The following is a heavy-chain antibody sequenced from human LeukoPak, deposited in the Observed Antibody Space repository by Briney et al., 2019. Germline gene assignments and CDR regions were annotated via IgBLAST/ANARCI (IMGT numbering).Heavy chain of an antibody. CDR1: GFTFIDHY. Sequence: GGSLRLSCAASGFTFIDHYMDWVRQAPGKGLEWVGRSRNKANSYTTEYAASVKGRFTISRDESKNSLYLQMNSLKTEDTAVYYCGRVKSTAVVPLDYWGQGTLVTVSS. D-gene: IGHD4-23*01. J-gene: IGHJ4*02. V-gene: IGHV3-72*01. CDR2: SRNKANSYTT. CDR3: GRVKSTAVVPLDY.